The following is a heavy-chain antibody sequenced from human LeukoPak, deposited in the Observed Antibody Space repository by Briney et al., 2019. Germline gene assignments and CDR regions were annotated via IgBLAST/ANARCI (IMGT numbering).Heavy chain of an antibody. CDR1: GFTFSDYY. CDR3: ARASTVVTTMDY. Sequence: PGGSLRLSCAASGFTFSDYYMSWIRQAPGKGLEWVSYMSSSGSNTYYADTVNGRFTISRDNAKNSVFLRMNSLRAEDTAVYYCARASTVVTTMDYWGQGTLVTVSS. J-gene: IGHJ4*02. V-gene: IGHV3-11*01. CDR2: MSSSGSNT. D-gene: IGHD4-23*01.